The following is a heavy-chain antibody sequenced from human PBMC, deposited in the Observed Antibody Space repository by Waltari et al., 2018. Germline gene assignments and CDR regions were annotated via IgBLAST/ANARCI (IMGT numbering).Heavy chain of an antibody. V-gene: IGHV4-39*07. CDR1: RRSIRNHNYY. CDR3: VRGYPDIVATISDY. CDR2: FYKSGTT. Sequence: QLQLQESGPGLVKPSETLSLTCTVSRRSIRNHNYYWGWVRQPPGKGLEWIGSFYKSGTTYYNPSLKSRVTISVDTSNNQFSLKLNSVTAADTAVYYCVRGYPDIVATISDYWGQGTLVIVSS. D-gene: IGHD5-12*01. J-gene: IGHJ4*02.